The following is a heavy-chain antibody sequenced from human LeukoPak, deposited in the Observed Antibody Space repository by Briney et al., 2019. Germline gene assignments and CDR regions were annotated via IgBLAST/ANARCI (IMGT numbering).Heavy chain of an antibody. V-gene: IGHV3-7*01. D-gene: IGHD3-22*01. Sequence: GGPLRLSCAASGFTSSSYWMSWVRQAPGKGLEWVANIKEDGSERYYVDSVKGRFTISRDNAKNSLYLQMNSLRAEDTAVYYCARDWLWYYYDSSGSQRADAFDIWGQGTMVTVSS. CDR1: GFTSSSYW. CDR3: ARDWLWYYYDSSGSQRADAFDI. J-gene: IGHJ3*02. CDR2: IKEDGSER.